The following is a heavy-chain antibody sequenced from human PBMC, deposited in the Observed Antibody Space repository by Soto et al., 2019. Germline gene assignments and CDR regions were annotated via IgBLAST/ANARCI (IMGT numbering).Heavy chain of an antibody. V-gene: IGHV3-21*06. CDR3: ARESEDLTSNFDY. CDR1: GFTFTRYS. J-gene: IGHJ4*02. Sequence: RRLSCAASGFTFTRYSMNWVRQAPGKGLEWVSSISSTTNYIYYGDSMKGRFTISRDNAKNSLYLEMNSLRAEDTAVYYCARESEDLTSNFDYWGQGTLVTVSS. CDR2: ISSTTNYI.